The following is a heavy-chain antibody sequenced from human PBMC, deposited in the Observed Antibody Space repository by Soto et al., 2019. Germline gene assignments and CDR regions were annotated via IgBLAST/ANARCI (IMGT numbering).Heavy chain of an antibody. D-gene: IGHD2-15*01. Sequence: QVQVVESEGGVVQPGRSLRLSCAASGFTFSSYAMHWVRQAPGKGLEWVAIISYDGINKYYADSVKGRFTISRDNSENMVYLQMNSLRIEDTAVYYCAKDLWPVVISFLDSWGQGSLVTVSS. CDR3: AKDLWPVVISFLDS. CDR1: GFTFSSYA. CDR2: ISYDGINK. V-gene: IGHV3-30*18. J-gene: IGHJ5*01.